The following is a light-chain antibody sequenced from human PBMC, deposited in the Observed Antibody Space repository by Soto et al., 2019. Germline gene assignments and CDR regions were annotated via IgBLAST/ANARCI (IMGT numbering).Light chain of an antibody. J-gene: IGKJ1*01. CDR3: QHYHSYPRT. V-gene: IGKV1-8*01. CDR1: QGISSY. Sequence: AIRMTQSPSSLSASTGDRVTITCRASQGISSYLAWYQQKPGKAPKLLIYAASTLQSGVPSRFSGSGSGTDFTLTISCLQSEDFETYYCQHYHSYPRTFGQGTKVDIK. CDR2: AAS.